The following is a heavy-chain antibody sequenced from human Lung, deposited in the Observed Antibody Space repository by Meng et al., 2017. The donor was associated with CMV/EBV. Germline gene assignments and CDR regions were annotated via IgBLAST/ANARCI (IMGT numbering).Heavy chain of an antibody. CDR1: GFTFNNYA. D-gene: IGHD3-3*01. CDR3: AKGGIRFLES. Sequence: LSWAVSGFTFNNYAMPWVRQTPGKGLEWVSTIGGSGGSTYYADSVKGHFTISRDNSKSTLYLQMNSLRAEDTAIYYCAKGGIRFLESWGQGALVTVSS. CDR2: IGGSGGST. J-gene: IGHJ4*02. V-gene: IGHV3-23*01.